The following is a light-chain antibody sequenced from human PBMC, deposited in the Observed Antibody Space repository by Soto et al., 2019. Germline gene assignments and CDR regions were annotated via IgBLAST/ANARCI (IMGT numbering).Light chain of an antibody. CDR3: LQDYNYPWT. Sequence: AIQMTQSPSSLSASVGDRITITCRASQGIRNDLGWYQQKPGKAPKLLIYAASSLQSGVPSRFSCSGSGTDFTLTISSLQPEDFATYYCLQDYNYPWTFGQGTKVEIK. V-gene: IGKV1-6*01. CDR1: QGIRND. CDR2: AAS. J-gene: IGKJ1*01.